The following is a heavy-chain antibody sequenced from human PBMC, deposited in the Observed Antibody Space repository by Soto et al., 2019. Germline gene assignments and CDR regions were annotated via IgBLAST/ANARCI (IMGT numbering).Heavy chain of an antibody. CDR2: IIPIFGTA. V-gene: IGHV1-69*13. CDR3: ARGYSYGYVDY. CDR1: GGTFSSYA. Sequence: WASVKVSCKASGGTFSSYAISWVRQAPGQGLEWMGGIIPIFGTANYAQKFQGRVTITADESTSTAYMELSSLRSEDTAVYYCARGYSYGYVDYWGQGTLVTVSS. D-gene: IGHD5-18*01. J-gene: IGHJ4*02.